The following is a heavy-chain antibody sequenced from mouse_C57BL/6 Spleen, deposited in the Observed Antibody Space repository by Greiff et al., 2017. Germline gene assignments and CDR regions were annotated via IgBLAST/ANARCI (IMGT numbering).Heavy chain of an antibody. CDR1: GYTFTSYG. CDR3: ARSYDYDGTWFAY. CDR2: IYPRSGNT. Sequence: VQLVESGAELARPGASVKLSCKASGYTFTSYGISWVKQRTGQGLEWIGEIYPRSGNTYYNEKFKGKATLTAYKSSSTAYMELRSLTSEDSAFYFCARSYDYDGTWFAYWGQGTLVTVSA. D-gene: IGHD2-4*01. J-gene: IGHJ3*01. V-gene: IGHV1-81*01.